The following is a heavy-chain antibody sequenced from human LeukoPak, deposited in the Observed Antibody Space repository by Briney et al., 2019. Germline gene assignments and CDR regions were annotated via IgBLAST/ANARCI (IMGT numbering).Heavy chain of an antibody. Sequence: GASVKVSCKVSGYTLTELSMHWVRQAPGKGLEWMGGFDPEDGETIYAQKFQGRVTMTEDTSTDTAYMELSSLRSGDTAVYYCATACCRGFLEWSYYYYMDVWGKGTTVTVSS. CDR3: ATACCRGFLEWSYYYYMDV. CDR2: FDPEDGET. CDR1: GYTLTELS. J-gene: IGHJ6*03. D-gene: IGHD3-3*01. V-gene: IGHV1-24*01.